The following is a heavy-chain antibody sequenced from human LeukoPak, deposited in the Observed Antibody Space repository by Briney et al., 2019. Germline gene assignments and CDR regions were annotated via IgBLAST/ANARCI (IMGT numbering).Heavy chain of an antibody. CDR2: MNPNSGNT. CDR3: ARRAKYGSGSYYHYSYSYYMDV. Sequence: ASVKVSCKASGYTFTSYDINWVRQATGQGLGWMGWMNPNSGNTGYAQKFQGRVTMTRNTSISTAYMELSSLRSEDTAVYYCARRAKYGSGSYYHYSYSYYMDVWGKGTTVTVS. D-gene: IGHD3-10*01. CDR1: GYTFTSYD. J-gene: IGHJ6*03. V-gene: IGHV1-8*01.